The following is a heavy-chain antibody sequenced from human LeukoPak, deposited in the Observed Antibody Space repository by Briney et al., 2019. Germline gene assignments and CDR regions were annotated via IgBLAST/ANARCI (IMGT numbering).Heavy chain of an antibody. V-gene: IGHV4-30-4*01. CDR2: IYYSGST. Sequence: SQTLSLTCTVSGGSISSGDYYWRWIRQPPGKGLEWIGYIYYSGSTYYNPSLKSRVTISVDTSKNQFSLKLSSVTAADTAVYYCARYDYGDYTNWFDPWGQGTLVTVSS. CDR1: GGSISSGDYY. J-gene: IGHJ5*02. CDR3: ARYDYGDYTNWFDP. D-gene: IGHD4-17*01.